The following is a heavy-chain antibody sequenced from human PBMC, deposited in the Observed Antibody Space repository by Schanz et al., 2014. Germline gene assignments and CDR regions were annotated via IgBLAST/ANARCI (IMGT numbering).Heavy chain of an antibody. D-gene: IGHD2-15*01. CDR2: IIPIHGIV. V-gene: IGHV1-69*02. CDR1: GGTFSTYP. CDR3: ARGGGPEDVFDI. J-gene: IGHJ3*02. Sequence: QVQLVQSGAEVKKPGSSMKVSCKASGGTFSTYPINWLRQAPGQGLEWMGRIIPIHGIVNYAQRFQDRVRITADKSTSTAYMELSSLISDDTAVYYCARGGGPEDVFDIWGQGTILTVSS.